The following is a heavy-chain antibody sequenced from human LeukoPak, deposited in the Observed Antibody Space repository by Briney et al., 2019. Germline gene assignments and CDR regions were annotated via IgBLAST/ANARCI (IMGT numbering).Heavy chain of an antibody. D-gene: IGHD3-10*01. CDR2: ISFDGINK. J-gene: IGHJ4*02. CDR3: ARAGNYYGSGSYYAKIDS. V-gene: IGHV3-30*04. CDR1: GSTFSSDA. Sequence: GGSLRLSCAASGSTFSSDAMHWVRQDPGKGLEWVALISFDGINKYYADSVKGRFTISRDNSKNTLSLQMDSLRAEDTAVYYCARAGNYYGSGSYYAKIDSWGQGTLVTVSS.